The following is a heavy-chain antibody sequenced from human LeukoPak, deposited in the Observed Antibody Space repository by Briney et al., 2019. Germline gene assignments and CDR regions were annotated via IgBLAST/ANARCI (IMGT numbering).Heavy chain of an antibody. D-gene: IGHD1-14*01. V-gene: IGHV3-48*04. J-gene: IGHJ6*02. CDR2: ITSGSSTT. CDR3: ASDPHHASRMDV. CDR1: GFSLSSYS. Sequence: GGSLRLSCAASGFSLSSYSMNWVRQAPGKGLEWVSYITSGSSTTYYADSVKGRFSISRDNAKNSLYLQMNSLRAEDTAVYYCASDPHHASRMDVWGQGTTVTVSS.